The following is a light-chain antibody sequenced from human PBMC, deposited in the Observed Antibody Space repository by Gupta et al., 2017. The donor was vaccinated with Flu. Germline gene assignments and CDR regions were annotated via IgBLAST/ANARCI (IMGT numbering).Light chain of an antibody. CDR3: QSYDSNNFWV. CDR1: SGGIANSY. CDR2: EDN. J-gene: IGLJ3*02. Sequence: NFMLTQPPSVSESPGKTVTISCTRRSGGIANSYVQWYQQRPGSPPTTVIYEDNQRPSGVPDRFSGSIDSSSNSASLTISGLKTEDEADYYCQSYDSNNFWVLGGGTKLTVL. V-gene: IGLV6-57*01.